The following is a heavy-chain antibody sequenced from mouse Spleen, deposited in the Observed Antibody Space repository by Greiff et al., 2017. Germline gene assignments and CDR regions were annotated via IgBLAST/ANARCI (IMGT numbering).Heavy chain of an antibody. CDR3: ARGCSWFAY. Sequence: VQLKESGPGLVKPSQSLSLTCSVTGYSITSGYYWNWIRQFPGNKLEWMGYISYDGSNNYNPSLKNRISITRDTSKNQFFLKLNSVTTEDTATYYCARGCSWFAYWGQGTLVTVSA. J-gene: IGHJ3*01. CDR2: ISYDGSN. CDR1: GYSITSGYY. V-gene: IGHV3-6*01.